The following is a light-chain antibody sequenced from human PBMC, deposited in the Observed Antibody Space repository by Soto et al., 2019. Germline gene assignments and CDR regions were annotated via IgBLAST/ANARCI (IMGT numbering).Light chain of an antibody. CDR3: QQYGSSPRT. J-gene: IGKJ1*01. Sequence: ETVMTQSPATLSVSPGERATLSCRASQSIGFKLAWYQQKPGQAPRLLIYGASSRATGIPDRFSGSGSGTDFTLTISRLEPEDFAVYYCQQYGSSPRTFGQGTKVDIK. CDR2: GAS. V-gene: IGKV3-20*01. CDR1: QSIGFK.